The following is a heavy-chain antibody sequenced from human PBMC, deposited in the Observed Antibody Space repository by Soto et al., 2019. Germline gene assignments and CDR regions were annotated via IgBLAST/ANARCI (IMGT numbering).Heavy chain of an antibody. D-gene: IGHD5-18*01. J-gene: IGHJ6*02. CDR1: GFTFSSYG. V-gene: IGHV3-33*01. CDR3: ARAPGYSYGYYYYYGMDV. Sequence: GGSLRLSCAASGFTFSSYGMHWVRQAPCKGLEWVAVIWYDGSNKYYADSVKGRFTISRDNSKNTLYLQMNSLRAEDTAVYYCARAPGYSYGYYYYYGMDVWGQGTTVTVSS. CDR2: IWYDGSNK.